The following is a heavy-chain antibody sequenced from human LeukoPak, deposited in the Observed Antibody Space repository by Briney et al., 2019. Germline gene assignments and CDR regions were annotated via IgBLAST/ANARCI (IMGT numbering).Heavy chain of an antibody. D-gene: IGHD1-26*01. J-gene: IGHJ4*02. V-gene: IGHV4-61*02. CDR1: GGSISSGSYY. CDR3: ARYSGSYTIFDY. CDR2: IYTSGST. Sequence: PSETLSLTCTVSGGSISSGSYYWSWIRQPAGQGLEWIGRIYTSGSTNYNPSLKRRVTISVDTSKNQFSLKLSSVTAADTAVYYCARYSGSYTIFDYWGQGTLVTVSS.